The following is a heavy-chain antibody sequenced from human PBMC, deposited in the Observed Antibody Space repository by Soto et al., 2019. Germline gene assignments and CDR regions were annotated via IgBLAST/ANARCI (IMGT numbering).Heavy chain of an antibody. CDR2: INAGNGDT. D-gene: IGHD1-1*01. V-gene: IGHV1-3*01. Sequence: ASVKVSCQASGYTFTLHTIHWVRQAPGQRLEWMGWINAGNGDTKSSQKFQGRVTITRDTSASTAYMELSSLRSEDTAVYYCARDPGPDVFDIWGQGTMVTVSS. CDR3: ARDPGPDVFDI. CDR1: GYTFTLHT. J-gene: IGHJ3*02.